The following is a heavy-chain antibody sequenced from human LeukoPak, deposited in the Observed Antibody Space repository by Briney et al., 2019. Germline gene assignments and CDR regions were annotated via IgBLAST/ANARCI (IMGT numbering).Heavy chain of an antibody. CDR1: GGSISSYY. D-gene: IGHD3-3*01. V-gene: IGHV4-59*08. J-gene: IGHJ3*02. CDR2: IYYSGST. Sequence: SETLSLTCTVSGGSISSYYWSWIRQPPGKGLEWIGYIYYSGSTNYNPSLKSRVTISVDTSKNQFPLKLSSVTAADTAVYYCARGVRVTIFGVVTQIAFDIWGQGTMVTVSS. CDR3: ARGVRVTIFGVVTQIAFDI.